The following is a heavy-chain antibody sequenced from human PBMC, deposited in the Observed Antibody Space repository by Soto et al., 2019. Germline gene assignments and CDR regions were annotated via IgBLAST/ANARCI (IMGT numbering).Heavy chain of an antibody. V-gene: IGHV1-69*13. CDR1: GGTLSSYA. J-gene: IGHJ3*02. Sequence: ASVKVSCKDAGGTLSSYAISWVRQAPGQGLEWMGGIIPIFGTANYAQKFQGRVTITADESTSTAYMELSSLRSEDTAVYYCAREELYHSSGPDAFDIWGQGTMVTVSS. D-gene: IGHD3-22*01. CDR2: IIPIFGTA. CDR3: AREELYHSSGPDAFDI.